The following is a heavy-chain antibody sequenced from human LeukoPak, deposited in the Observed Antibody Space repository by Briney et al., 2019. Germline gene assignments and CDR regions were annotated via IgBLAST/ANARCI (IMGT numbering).Heavy chain of an antibody. D-gene: IGHD6-19*01. CDR2: IIPIFDTA. Sequence: ASVNVSCKASGGTFSSYAISWVRQAPGQGLEWMGGIIPIFDTANYAQKFQGRVTITTDESTSTAYMELSSLRSEDTAVYYCARGEGRYSSGWYIGYWGQGTLVTVSS. J-gene: IGHJ4*02. CDR3: ARGEGRYSSGWYIGY. V-gene: IGHV1-69*05. CDR1: GGTFSSYA.